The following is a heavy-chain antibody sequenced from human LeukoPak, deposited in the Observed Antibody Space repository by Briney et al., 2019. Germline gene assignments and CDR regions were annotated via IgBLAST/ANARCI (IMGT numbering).Heavy chain of an antibody. CDR1: GGSFSGYY. D-gene: IGHD3-22*01. V-gene: IGHV3-23*01. Sequence: PSETLSLTCAVYGGSFSGYYWSWIRQAPGKGLEWVSAISGSGGSTYYADSVKGRFTISRDNSKNTLYLQMNSLRAEDTAVYYCAKIRGYYYDSSGYYGSPDAFDIWGQGTMVTVSS. CDR3: AKIRGYYYDSSGYYGSPDAFDI. J-gene: IGHJ3*02. CDR2: ISGSGGST.